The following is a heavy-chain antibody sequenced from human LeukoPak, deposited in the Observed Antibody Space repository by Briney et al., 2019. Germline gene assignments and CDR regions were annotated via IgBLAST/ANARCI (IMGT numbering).Heavy chain of an antibody. CDR2: VYNSGDT. V-gene: IGHV4-59*08. CDR1: GGSFSSYY. J-gene: IGHJ2*01. Sequence: SETLSLTCAVYGGSFSSYYWSWIRQSPGKGLEWVGYVYNSGDTGKNPSLKSRVTILLDTSKNQCSLKLTSVSAADTAVYYCARLKLGAYFDLWGRGTLVTVSS. D-gene: IGHD3-16*01. CDR3: ARLKLGAYFDL.